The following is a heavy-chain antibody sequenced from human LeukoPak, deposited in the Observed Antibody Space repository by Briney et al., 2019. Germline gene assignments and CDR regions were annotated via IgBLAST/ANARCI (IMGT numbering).Heavy chain of an antibody. CDR1: GDSISSGDYY. CDR3: ARMSEIVVVTASRFDP. V-gene: IGHV4-31*03. Sequence: SQTLSLTCIVSGDSISSGDYYWSWIRQHPGKGLEWIGHIYYSGATYYNPSLRSRVTMSVDMAKNQFSLKLTSVTAADTAVYYCARMSEIVVVTASRFDPWGQGTLVTVSS. D-gene: IGHD2-21*02. CDR2: IYYSGAT. J-gene: IGHJ5*02.